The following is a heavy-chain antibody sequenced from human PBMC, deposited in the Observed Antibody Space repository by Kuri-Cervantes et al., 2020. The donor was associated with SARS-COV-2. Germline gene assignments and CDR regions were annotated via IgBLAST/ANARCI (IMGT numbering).Heavy chain of an antibody. V-gene: IGHV4-34*01. CDR2: INHSGST. J-gene: IGHJ3*02. Sequence: SQTLSLTCAVYGGSFGGYYWSWIRQPPGKGLEWIGEINHSGSTNYNPSLKSRVTISVDTSKNQFSLKLSSVTAADTAVYYCAGEYSSFAMDAFDIWGQGTMVTVSS. CDR1: GGSFGGYY. CDR3: AGEYSSFAMDAFDI. D-gene: IGHD6-6*01.